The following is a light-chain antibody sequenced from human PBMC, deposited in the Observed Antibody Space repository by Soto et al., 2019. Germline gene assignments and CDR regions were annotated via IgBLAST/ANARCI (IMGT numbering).Light chain of an antibody. Sequence: DIQMTQSPSTLSASVGDRVTITCRASQSIDRWLAWYQQKPGKAPKLLIYRASSLESGVPSRFSGSGSGTEXXXXIXXXXPDDFTTYYCQQYKTYTYTFAQGTKLEIK. J-gene: IGKJ2*01. V-gene: IGKV1-5*03. CDR3: QQYKTYTYT. CDR2: RAS. CDR1: QSIDRW.